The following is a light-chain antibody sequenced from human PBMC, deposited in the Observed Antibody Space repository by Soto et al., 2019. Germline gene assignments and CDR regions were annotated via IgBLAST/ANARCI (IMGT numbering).Light chain of an antibody. CDR3: SSYEVTSYPYL. CDR1: SSDVGAYNY. CDR2: EVS. Sequence: QSVLTQPPSASGSPGQSVTISCTGTSSDVGAYNYVSWYQQHPGKAPKLMIYEVSKRPSGVPDRFSGSKSGSTASLTVSGLQAEDESDYYCSSYEVTSYPYLLGTGTEVAVL. J-gene: IGLJ1*01. V-gene: IGLV2-8*01.